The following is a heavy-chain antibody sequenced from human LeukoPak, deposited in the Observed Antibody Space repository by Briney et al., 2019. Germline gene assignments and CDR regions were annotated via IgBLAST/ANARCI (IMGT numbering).Heavy chain of an antibody. CDR3: ARGRSYDFWSGPIPPYGMDV. V-gene: IGHV1-8*01. CDR2: MNPNSGNT. D-gene: IGHD3-3*01. CDR1: GYTFTSYD. Sequence: GASVKVSCKASGYTFTSYDINWVRQATGQGLEWMGWMNPNSGNTGYAQKFQGRVTMTRNTSISTAYMELSSLRSEDTAVYYCARGRSYDFWSGPIPPYGMDVWGQGTTVTVSS. J-gene: IGHJ6*02.